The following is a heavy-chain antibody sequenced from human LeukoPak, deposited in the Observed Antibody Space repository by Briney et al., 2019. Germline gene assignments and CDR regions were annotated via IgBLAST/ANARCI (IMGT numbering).Heavy chain of an antibody. Sequence: PGGSLRLSCAASGLTFSNFPMHWVRQAPGKGLEWVALIQDDGATTNYADSVRGRFTISRDNSKGTVYLQMNSLKPDDTDVYYCATQSITLVVVISPFDYWGQGTLVTVSS. CDR3: ATQSITLVVVISPFDY. D-gene: IGHD3-22*01. J-gene: IGHJ4*02. CDR2: IQDDGATT. V-gene: IGHV3-30*02. CDR1: GLTFSNFP.